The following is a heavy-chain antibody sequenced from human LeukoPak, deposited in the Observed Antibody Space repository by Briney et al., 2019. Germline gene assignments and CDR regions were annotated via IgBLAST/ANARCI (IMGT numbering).Heavy chain of an antibody. CDR2: ISAYNGNT. J-gene: IGHJ4*02. D-gene: IGHD2-2*02. V-gene: IGHV1-18*01. CDR3: ARVCSSASCYNNY. CDR1: GYTFTNYG. Sequence: GASVKVSCKASGYTFTNYGISWVRQAPGQGLDWMGWISAYNGNTNYAQKFQGRVTMTTDTSTSTGYMELRSQRSDDTAVYYCARVCSSASCYNNYWGQGTLVTVSS.